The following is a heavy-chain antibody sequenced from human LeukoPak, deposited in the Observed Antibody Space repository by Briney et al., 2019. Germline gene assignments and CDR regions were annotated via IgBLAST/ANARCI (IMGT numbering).Heavy chain of an antibody. D-gene: IGHD5-18*01. Sequence: ASVKVSCKASGYTFTSYDINWVRQATGQGLEWMGWMNPNSGNTGYAQKFQGRVTMTRNTSISTAYMELSSLRSEDTAVYYRARGPGWVGNSYGKDWGQGTLVTVSS. V-gene: IGHV1-8*01. CDR3: ARGPGWVGNSYGKD. CDR1: GYTFTSYD. CDR2: MNPNSGNT. J-gene: IGHJ4*02.